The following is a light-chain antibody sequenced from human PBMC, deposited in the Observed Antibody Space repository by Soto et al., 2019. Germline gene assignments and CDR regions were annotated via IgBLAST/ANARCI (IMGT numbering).Light chain of an antibody. V-gene: IGLV2-8*01. J-gene: IGLJ3*02. CDR3: SSYGGSRGWV. CDR2: EVS. Sequence: QSALTQPPSAPGSPGQSVTISCTGTSSDVGGYNYVSWYQQHPGKAPKLMIYEVSKRPSGVPDRFSGSKSGNMASLTVSGLQTEDEADYYCSSYGGSRGWVFGGGTKLTVL. CDR1: SSDVGGYNY.